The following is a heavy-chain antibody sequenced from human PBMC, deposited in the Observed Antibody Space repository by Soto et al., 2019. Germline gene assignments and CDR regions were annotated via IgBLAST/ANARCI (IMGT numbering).Heavy chain of an antibody. Sequence: QVQLVQSGAEVKKPGSSVKVSCKASGGTFSSYAINWVRQAPGQGLEWMGGIIPIFGTANYEQKFQARVTITADQSTSTAYRELSSLRSEDTAVYYCARDRGPSSGYYPYWFDPWGQGTLVTVSS. J-gene: IGHJ5*02. CDR3: ARDRGPSSGYYPYWFDP. V-gene: IGHV1-69*12. CDR1: GGTFSSYA. CDR2: IIPIFGTA. D-gene: IGHD3-22*01.